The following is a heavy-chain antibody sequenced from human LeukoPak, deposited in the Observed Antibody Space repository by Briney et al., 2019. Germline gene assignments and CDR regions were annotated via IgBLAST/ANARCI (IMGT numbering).Heavy chain of an antibody. D-gene: IGHD3-22*01. CDR2: IYYSGST. CDR3: ARGDYYDSSGYYSSFDY. CDR1: GGSISSYY. V-gene: IGHV4-59*01. J-gene: IGHJ4*02. Sequence: SETLSLTCTVSGGSISSYYWSWIRQPPGKGLEWIGYIYYSGSTNYNPSLKSRVTISVDTSKNQFSLKLSSVTAEDTAVYYCARGDYYDSSGYYSSFDYWGQGTLVTVSS.